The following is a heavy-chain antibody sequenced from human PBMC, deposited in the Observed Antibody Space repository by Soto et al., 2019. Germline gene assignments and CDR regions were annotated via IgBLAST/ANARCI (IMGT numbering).Heavy chain of an antibody. Sequence: PGGSLRLSCSASGFSFSSKWMTWVRQAPGKGLQWVANIKPDGSETYYLDSVKGRFTISRDNTKNSLYLQMNGLRAEEAALYFCATDLNWENYWGQGTLVTVSS. D-gene: IGHD1-1*01. CDR2: IKPDGSET. V-gene: IGHV3-7*01. J-gene: IGHJ4*02. CDR1: GFSFSSKW. CDR3: ATDLNWENY.